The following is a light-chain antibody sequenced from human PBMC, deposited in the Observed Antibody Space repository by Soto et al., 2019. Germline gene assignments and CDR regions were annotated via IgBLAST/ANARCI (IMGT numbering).Light chain of an antibody. CDR2: EAT. J-gene: IGKJ2*01. CDR3: LQDYSYPYT. V-gene: IGKV3-11*01. Sequence: EIVLTQSPATLSLSPGERATLSCKASQSISTFLAWYQQKPGQAPRLLIYEATNRAIGIPARFSGRGSGTDFSITISSLEPEDFATYYCLQDYSYPYTFGQGTKLEIK. CDR1: QSISTF.